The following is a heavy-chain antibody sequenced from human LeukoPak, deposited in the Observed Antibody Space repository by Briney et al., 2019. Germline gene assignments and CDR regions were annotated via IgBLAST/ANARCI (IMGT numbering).Heavy chain of an antibody. CDR1: GGSISSSSYY. CDR2: IYYSGST. Sequence: SETLSLTCTVCGGSISSSSYYWGWIRQPPGKGLEWIGSIYYSGSTYYNPSLKSRVTISVDTSKNQFSLKLSSVTAADTAVYYCARHYSGSYPDWGQGTLVTVSS. V-gene: IGHV4-39*01. D-gene: IGHD1-26*01. J-gene: IGHJ4*02. CDR3: ARHYSGSYPD.